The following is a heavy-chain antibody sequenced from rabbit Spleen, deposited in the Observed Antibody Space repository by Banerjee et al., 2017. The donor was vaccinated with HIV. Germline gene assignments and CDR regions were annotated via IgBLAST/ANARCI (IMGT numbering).Heavy chain of an antibody. D-gene: IGHD5-1*01. Sequence: QEQLVESGGDLVKPGESLTLSCKASGFDFSRYGMSWVRQAPGKGLEWLGYIDPVFGVTYYATWVKGRFTISSHNAQNTLYLQLDSLTAADTATYFCARDLVAVIGWNFNLWGPGTLVTVS. CDR1: GFDFSRYG. CDR2: IDPVFGVT. CDR3: ARDLVAVIGWNFNL. J-gene: IGHJ4*01. V-gene: IGHV1S47*01.